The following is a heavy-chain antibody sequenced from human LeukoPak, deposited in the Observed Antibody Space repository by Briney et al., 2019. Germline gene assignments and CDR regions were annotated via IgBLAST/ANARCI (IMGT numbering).Heavy chain of an antibody. D-gene: IGHD2-2*01. J-gene: IGHJ6*02. V-gene: IGHV5-51*01. Sequence: GESLKISCKGSGYSFTSYWIGWVRQMPGKGLEWMGIIYPGDSDTTYSPSFQGQVAISADKSISTAYLQWSSLKASDTAMYYCARRDGYCSSTSCYADYYYGMDVWGQGTTVTVSS. CDR3: ARRDGYCSSTSCYADYYYGMDV. CDR1: GYSFTSYW. CDR2: IYPGDSDT.